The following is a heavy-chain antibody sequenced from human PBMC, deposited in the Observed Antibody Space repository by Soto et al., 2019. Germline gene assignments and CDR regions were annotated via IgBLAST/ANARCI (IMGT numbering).Heavy chain of an antibody. V-gene: IGHV3-48*02. J-gene: IGHJ4*02. CDR2: IGSSSSII. CDR1: GFTFSSFW. D-gene: IGHD2-15*01. Sequence: PGGSLRLSCAASGFTFSSFWMSWVRQAPGKGLEWVSYIGSSSSIIYYAESVKGRFTISRDNAKNSLYLQMNSLRDDDTAVYYCARDTTYCSGGTCYFFGTFDYWGQGTLVTVSS. CDR3: ARDTTYCSGGTCYFFGTFDY.